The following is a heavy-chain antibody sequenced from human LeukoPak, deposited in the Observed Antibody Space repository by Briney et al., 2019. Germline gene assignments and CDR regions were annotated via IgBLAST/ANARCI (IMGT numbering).Heavy chain of an antibody. J-gene: IGHJ6*02. CDR1: GGTFSSYA. D-gene: IGHD3-10*01. CDR2: IIPIFGTA. CDR3: ARSYYGSGSYYSPTYYYGMDV. Sequence: SVKVSCKASGGTFSSYAISWVRQAPGQGLEWMGGIIPIFGTANYAQKLQGRVTITADESTSTAYMEVSSLTFEDTAVYYCARSYYGSGSYYSPTYYYGMDVWGQGTTVTVSS. V-gene: IGHV1-69*13.